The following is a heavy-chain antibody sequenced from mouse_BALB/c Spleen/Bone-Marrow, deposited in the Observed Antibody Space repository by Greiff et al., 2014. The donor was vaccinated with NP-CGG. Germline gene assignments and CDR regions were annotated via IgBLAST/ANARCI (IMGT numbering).Heavy chain of an antibody. CDR2: IDPANGNT. D-gene: IGHD1-1*01. Sequence: EVQLQQSGAELVKPGASVKLSCTASGFNIKDTYMHWVKQRPEQGLEWIGRIDPANGNTKYDPKFQGKATITADTSSNTAYLQLSILTSEDTAVEYCASYYYGSSRFAYWGQGTLVTVSA. J-gene: IGHJ3*01. CDR3: ASYYYGSSRFAY. V-gene: IGHV14-3*02. CDR1: GFNIKDTY.